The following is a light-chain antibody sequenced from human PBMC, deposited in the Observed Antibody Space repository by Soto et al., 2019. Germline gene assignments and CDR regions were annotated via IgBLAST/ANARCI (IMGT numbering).Light chain of an antibody. Sequence: DIQMTQSPSTLSASVGDRVTITCRASQSISSWLAWYQQRPGKAPNLLIHTASTLKSGVPSRFIGSGSGTEFTLTISSLQPDDFAAYYCQHYDFNPWLTFGGGTKVEI. CDR2: TAS. V-gene: IGKV1-5*03. CDR3: QHYDFNPWLT. CDR1: QSISSW. J-gene: IGKJ4*01.